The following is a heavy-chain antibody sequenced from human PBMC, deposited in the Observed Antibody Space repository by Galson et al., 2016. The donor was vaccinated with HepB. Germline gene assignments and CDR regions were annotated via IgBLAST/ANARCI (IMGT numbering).Heavy chain of an antibody. CDR2: ISYDATDQ. J-gene: IGHJ4*02. CDR3: ASDGDWNFVMAY. CDR1: GFTFNTYT. Sequence: SLRLSCAASGFTFNTYTMHWVRQAPGKGLEWVARISYDATDQHYADSVKGRFTVSRDNSMNTLFLQMNNLRTDDTAIYYCASDGDWNFVMAYWGQGTLVAVSS. D-gene: IGHD1-7*01. V-gene: IGHV3-30-3*01.